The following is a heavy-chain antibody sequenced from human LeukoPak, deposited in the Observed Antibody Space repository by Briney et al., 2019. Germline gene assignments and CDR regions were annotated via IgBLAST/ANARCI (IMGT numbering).Heavy chain of an antibody. CDR2: IYYSGST. Sequence: SETLSLTCTVSGGSISSSSYYWGWIRQPPGKGLEWIGSIYYSGSTYYNPSLKSRVTISVDTSKNQFSLKLSSVTAADTAVYYFAILIEAALRGAFDTWAKGQWSPSLQ. J-gene: IGHJ3*02. CDR1: GGSISSSSYY. D-gene: IGHD6-13*01. V-gene: IGHV4-39*01. CDR3: AILIEAALRGAFDT.